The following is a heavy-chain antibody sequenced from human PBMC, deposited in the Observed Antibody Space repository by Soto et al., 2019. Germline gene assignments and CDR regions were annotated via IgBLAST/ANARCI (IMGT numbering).Heavy chain of an antibody. Sequence: QVQLVQSGAEVKKPGSSVKVSCKASGGTFSSYAISWVRQAPGQGLEWMGEIISIFGTANYAQKFQGRVTITADESTSTASRELSSLRSEETAVYYCARARGPSSGYYPDWFDPWGQGTLVTGSS. CDR3: ARARGPSSGYYPDWFDP. J-gene: IGHJ5*02. CDR1: GGTFSSYA. V-gene: IGHV1-69*12. D-gene: IGHD3-22*01. CDR2: IISIFGTA.